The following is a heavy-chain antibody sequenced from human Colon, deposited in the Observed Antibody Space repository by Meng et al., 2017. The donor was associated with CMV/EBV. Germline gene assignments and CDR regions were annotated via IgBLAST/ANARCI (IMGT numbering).Heavy chain of an antibody. CDR3: ARDSNLSGLAY. V-gene: IGHV4-4*07. D-gene: IGHD3-10*01. J-gene: IGHJ4*02. CDR1: GAPITSYY. Sequence: LRESAPDLGNPSETLSLTCTVSGAPITSYYWSWTRQPAGKGLEWIGRVYISGNTDYNPSLKSRVTMSIDTSKNQLSLNIRSVTAADTAVYYCARDSNLSGLAYWGQGTLVTVSS. CDR2: VYISGNT.